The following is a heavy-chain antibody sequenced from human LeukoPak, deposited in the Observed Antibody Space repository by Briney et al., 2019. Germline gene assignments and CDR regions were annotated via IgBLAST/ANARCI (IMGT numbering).Heavy chain of an antibody. J-gene: IGHJ4*02. CDR3: ASEDSSGWYLDY. D-gene: IGHD6-19*01. Sequence: TSETLSLTCAVYGGSFSGYYWSWIRQPPGKGLEWIGEINHSGSTNYNPSPKSRVTISVDTSKNQFSLKLSSVTAADTAVYYCASEDSSGWYLDYWGQGTLVTVSS. CDR1: GGSFSGYY. CDR2: INHSGST. V-gene: IGHV4-34*01.